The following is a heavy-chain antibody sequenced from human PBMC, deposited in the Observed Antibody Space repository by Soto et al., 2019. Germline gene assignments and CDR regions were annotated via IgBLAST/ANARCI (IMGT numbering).Heavy chain of an antibody. CDR1: GVSFSGYY. CDR2: INHSGST. J-gene: IGHJ4*02. V-gene: IGHV4-34*01. D-gene: IGHD2-2*01. CDR3: ARGGIVVVPAAMLNFDY. Sequence: SETLSLTCAVYGVSFSGYYWSWIRQPPGKGLEWIGEINHSGSTNYNPSLKSRVTISVDTSKNQFSLKLSSVTAADTAVYYCARGGIVVVPAAMLNFDYWGQGTLVTVSS.